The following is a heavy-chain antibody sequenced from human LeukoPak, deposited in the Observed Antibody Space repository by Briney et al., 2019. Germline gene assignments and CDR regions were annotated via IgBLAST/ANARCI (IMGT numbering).Heavy chain of an antibody. D-gene: IGHD3-10*01. J-gene: IGHJ4*02. CDR2: ISSSSSTI. CDR1: GFTFSSYS. CDR3: ARGIGGPLYYFDY. V-gene: IGHV3-48*01. Sequence: HTGGSLRLSCAASGFTFSSYSMNWVRQAPGKGLEWVSYISSSSSTIYYADSVKGRFTISRDNAKNSLYLQMNSLRAEDTAVYYCARGIGGPLYYFDYWGQGTLVTVSS.